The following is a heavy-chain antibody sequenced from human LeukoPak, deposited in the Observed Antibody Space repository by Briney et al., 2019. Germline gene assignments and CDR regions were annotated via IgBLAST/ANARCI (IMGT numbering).Heavy chain of an antibody. D-gene: IGHD3-3*01. V-gene: IGHV4-4*09. CDR2: IYTSGST. CDR3: ARQTEYYDFWSGSHYYYMDV. J-gene: IGHJ6*03. CDR1: GGSISSYY. Sequence: PSETLSLTSTVSGGSISSYYWSWIRQPPGKGLEWIGYIYTSGSTNYNPSLKSRVTISVDTSKNQFSLKLSSVTAADTAVYYCARQTEYYDFWSGSHYYYMDVWGQGTLVTVSS.